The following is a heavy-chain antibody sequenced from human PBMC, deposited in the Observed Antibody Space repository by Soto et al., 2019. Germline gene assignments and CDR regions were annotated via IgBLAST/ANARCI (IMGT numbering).Heavy chain of an antibody. V-gene: IGHV3-21*01. CDR2: IRSGSGNI. CDR1: GFSFSTYS. Sequence: VQLVESGGGLVKPGGSLRLSCAASGFSFSTYSMNWVRQAPGKGLEWVSSIRSGSGNIYYAESVKGRFSISRDNANNSLYLQMNSLRAEDTAVYYCARDIAGRYFPFDLWGQGNLVTVSS. J-gene: IGHJ4*02. CDR3: ARDIAGRYFPFDL. D-gene: IGHD1-26*01.